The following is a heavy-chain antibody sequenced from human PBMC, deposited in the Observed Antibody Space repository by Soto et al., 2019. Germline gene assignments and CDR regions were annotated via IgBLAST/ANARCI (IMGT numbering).Heavy chain of an antibody. CDR1: GYTFTGYY. CDR2: INPNSGGT. CDR3: ARTSPYYYYMDV. J-gene: IGHJ6*03. Sequence: GASVKVSCKASGYTFTGYYMHWVRQAPGQGLEWMGWINPNSGGTNYAQKFQGWVTMTRDTSISTAYMEPSRLRSDDTAVYYCARTSPYYYYMDVWGKGTTVTVSS. V-gene: IGHV1-2*04.